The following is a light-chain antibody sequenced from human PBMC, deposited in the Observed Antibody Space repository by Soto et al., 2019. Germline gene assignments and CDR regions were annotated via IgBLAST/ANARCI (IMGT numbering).Light chain of an antibody. J-gene: IGKJ2*01. CDR3: QQYTGYPHT. V-gene: IGKV1-5*03. CDR1: RSISTW. CDR2: KVS. Sequence: DIQMTQSPSTLSASVGDRVTITCRASRSISTWLAWYQQKPGKAPKLLIYKVSSLRNGVPSRFSGSGSGTEFTLTIYSLQPDDFASYYYQQYTGYPHTFGQGTKVDIK.